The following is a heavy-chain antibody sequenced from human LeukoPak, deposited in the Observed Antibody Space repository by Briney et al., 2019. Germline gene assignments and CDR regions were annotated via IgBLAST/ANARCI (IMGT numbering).Heavy chain of an antibody. D-gene: IGHD2-2*02. V-gene: IGHV3-30*02. Sequence: GGSLRLXCAASGFTFSNYGMHWVRQAPGKGLEWVAFIRYDGSNKYYADSVKGRFTISRDSSKNTLYLQMNSLRAEDTAVYYCAKDPQLYCSSTSCYTNYFDYWGQGTLVTVSS. CDR3: AKDPQLYCSSTSCYTNYFDY. CDR2: IRYDGSNK. CDR1: GFTFSNYG. J-gene: IGHJ4*02.